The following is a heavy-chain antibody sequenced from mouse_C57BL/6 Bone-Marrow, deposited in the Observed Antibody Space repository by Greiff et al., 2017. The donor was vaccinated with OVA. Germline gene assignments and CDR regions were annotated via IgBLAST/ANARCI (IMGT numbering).Heavy chain of an antibody. CDR2: IDPSDSYP. J-gene: IGHJ2*01. V-gene: IGHV1-69*01. Sequence: QVHVKQPGAELVVPGASVKLSCKASGYTFTSYWMHWVKQRPGQGLEWIGEIDPSDSYPNYNQKFKGKSTLTVDKSSSTAYMQLSSLTSEASAVYNCARRGPDGSRGYWGQGTTLTVSS. D-gene: IGHD1-1*01. CDR3: ARRGPDGSRGY. CDR1: GYTFTSYW.